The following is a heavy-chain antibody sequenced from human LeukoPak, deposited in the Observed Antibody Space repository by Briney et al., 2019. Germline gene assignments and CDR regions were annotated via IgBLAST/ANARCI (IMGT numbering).Heavy chain of an antibody. CDR1: GGSISSSSYY. V-gene: IGHV4-39*07. CDR2: IYYSGST. CDR3: ASSSWFWSGYYYFDY. J-gene: IGHJ4*02. D-gene: IGHD3-3*01. Sequence: PSETLSLTCTVSGGSISSSSYYWGWIRQPPGKGLEWIGSIYYSGSTYYNPSLKSRVTISVDTSKNQFSLKLSSVTAADTAVYYCASSSWFWSGYYYFDYWGQGTLVTVSS.